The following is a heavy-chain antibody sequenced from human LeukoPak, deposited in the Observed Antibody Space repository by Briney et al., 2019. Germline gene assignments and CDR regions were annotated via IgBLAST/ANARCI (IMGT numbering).Heavy chain of an antibody. CDR2: IIPIFGTA. Sequence: SVEVSCKASGGTFSSYAISWVRQAPGQGLEWMGGIIPIFGTANYAQKFQGRVTITTDESTSTAYMELSSLRSEDTAVYYCARERDYYGSGSYYNPRWFDYWGQGTLVTVSS. D-gene: IGHD3-10*01. V-gene: IGHV1-69*05. CDR3: ARERDYYGSGSYYNPRWFDY. J-gene: IGHJ4*02. CDR1: GGTFSSYA.